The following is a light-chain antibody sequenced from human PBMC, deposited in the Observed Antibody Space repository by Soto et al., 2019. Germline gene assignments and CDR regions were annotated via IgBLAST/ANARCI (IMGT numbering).Light chain of an antibody. J-gene: IGKJ1*01. CDR2: LSS. CDR3: MQALQTPWT. Sequence: DIALTQTPLTLPVTPGEPASISCRSSQSLLHSNGFHYLDWYLQKPGQSPQLLIYLSSSRASGVTDRFSGSGSGTDFTLIISRVEAEDVGVYYCMQALQTPWTFGQGTKVAI. CDR1: QSLLHSNGFHY. V-gene: IGKV2-28*01.